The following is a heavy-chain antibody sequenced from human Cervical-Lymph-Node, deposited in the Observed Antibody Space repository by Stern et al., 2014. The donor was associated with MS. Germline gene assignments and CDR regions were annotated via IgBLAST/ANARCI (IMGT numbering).Heavy chain of an antibody. CDR1: GYTFTGYY. CDR3: ARSSVTLPLGY. CDR2: INPNSGGT. V-gene: IGHV1-2*02. Sequence: QMQLVESGAEVKKPGASVKVSCKASGYTFTGYYMHWVRQAPGQGLEWMGWINPNSGGTNYAQKFQGRVTMTRDTSISTAYMDLSRPRSGDTAVYYCARSSVTLPLGYWGQGTLVTVSS. J-gene: IGHJ4*02. D-gene: IGHD4-17*01.